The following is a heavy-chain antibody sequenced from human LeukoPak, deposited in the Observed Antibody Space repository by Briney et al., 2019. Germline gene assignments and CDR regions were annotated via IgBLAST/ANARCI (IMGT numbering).Heavy chain of an antibody. CDR2: IYTSGST. Sequence: NPSETLSLTCTVSGGSISSGSYYWSWIRQPAGKGLEWIGRIYTSGSTNYNPSLKSRVTISVDTSKNQFSLKLSSVTAADTAVYYCATGYSSGWYNWFDPWDQGTLVTVSS. CDR1: GGSISSGSYY. J-gene: IGHJ5*02. CDR3: ATGYSSGWYNWFDP. V-gene: IGHV4-61*02. D-gene: IGHD6-19*01.